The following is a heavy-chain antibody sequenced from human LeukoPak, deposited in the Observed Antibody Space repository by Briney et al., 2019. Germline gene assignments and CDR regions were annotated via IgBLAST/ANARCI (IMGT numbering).Heavy chain of an antibody. CDR2: IYTSGST. CDR1: GGSFSEYY. J-gene: IGHJ6*03. CDR3: ARDWAVAGTSQGENPGYYYYMDV. V-gene: IGHV4-4*08. Sequence: PSETLSLTCAVYGGSFSEYYWNWMRQPPGKGLEWIGRIYTSGSTNYNPSLKSRVTISVDTSKTQFSLNLSSVTAADTAVYYCARDWAVAGTSQGENPGYYYYMDVWGKGTTVTISS. D-gene: IGHD6-19*01.